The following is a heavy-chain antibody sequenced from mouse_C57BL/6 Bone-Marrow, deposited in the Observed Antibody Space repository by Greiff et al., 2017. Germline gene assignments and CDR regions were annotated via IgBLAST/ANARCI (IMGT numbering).Heavy chain of an antibody. CDR2: ISYDGSK. J-gene: IGHJ3*01. D-gene: IGHD2-4*01. CDR3: ARVYYDYFFAY. CDR1: GYSITSGYY. Sequence: VQLKESGPGLVKPSQSLSLTCSVTGYSITSGYYWNWIRQFPGNKLEWMGYISYDGSKNYNPSLKNRISITRDTSKNQFFLKLNSVTTEDTATYYCARVYYDYFFAYWGQGTLVTVSA. V-gene: IGHV3-6*01.